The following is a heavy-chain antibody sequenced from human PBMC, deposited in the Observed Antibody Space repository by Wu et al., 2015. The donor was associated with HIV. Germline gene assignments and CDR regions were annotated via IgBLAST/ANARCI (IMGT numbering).Heavy chain of an antibody. Sequence: QMQLVQSGAEVKKTGSSVKVSCKASGYTFTYRYLHWVRQAPGQALEWMGWITPFNGNTNYAQKFQDRVTITRDRSMSTAYMELSSLRSEDTAMYYCAGEHDYGTRKNLRPWGQGTLVTVSS. CDR3: AGEHDYGTRKNLRP. V-gene: IGHV1-45*02. CDR1: GYTFTYRY. CDR2: ITPFNGNT. D-gene: IGHD4-17*01. J-gene: IGHJ5*02.